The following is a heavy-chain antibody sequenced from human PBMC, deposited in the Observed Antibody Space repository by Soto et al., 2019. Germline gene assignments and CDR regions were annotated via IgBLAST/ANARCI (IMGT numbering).Heavy chain of an antibody. J-gene: IGHJ4*02. V-gene: IGHV1-69*02. Sequence: QVQLVQSGAEVKKPGSSVKVSCKASGDTFSFYTINWVRQAPGLGLEWVGRINPILSMSNYAQKFQGRVTLTXDXSTNTAYMELRRLRSEDTARYYCATSYGSGYRAFDYWGQGALVTVSS. CDR1: GDTFSFYT. CDR2: INPILSMS. D-gene: IGHD3-10*01. CDR3: ATSYGSGYRAFDY.